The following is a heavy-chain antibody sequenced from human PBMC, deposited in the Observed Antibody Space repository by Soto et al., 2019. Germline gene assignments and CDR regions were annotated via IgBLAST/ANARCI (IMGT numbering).Heavy chain of an antibody. CDR1: GGSISSGGYY. CDR3: ARVCGGDCHNGMDV. J-gene: IGHJ6*02. V-gene: IGHV4-31*03. D-gene: IGHD2-21*02. Sequence: QVQLQESGPGPVKPSQTLSLTCTVSGGSISSGGYYWSWIRQLPGKGLEWIGYIYHSGSTYYNPSIKCRVTITVDTSKNQFSLRLSSVTAADSAVYYCARVCGGDCHNGMDVWGQGTTVTVSS. CDR2: IYHSGST.